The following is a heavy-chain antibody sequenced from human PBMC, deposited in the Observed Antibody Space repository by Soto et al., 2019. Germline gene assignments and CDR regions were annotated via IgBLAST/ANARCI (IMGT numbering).Heavy chain of an antibody. Sequence: GGSLRLSCVASDFSFRNYGMHWVRQAPGKGLEWVADISYDGRNKYYAESVKGRFTISRDNSKNTLYLQMNSLRTEDTAVYYCAKDWRWEQQIYGMNVWGQGTTVTVSS. D-gene: IGHD1-26*01. CDR3: AKDWRWEQQIYGMNV. CDR1: DFSFRNYG. J-gene: IGHJ6*02. V-gene: IGHV3-30*18. CDR2: ISYDGRNK.